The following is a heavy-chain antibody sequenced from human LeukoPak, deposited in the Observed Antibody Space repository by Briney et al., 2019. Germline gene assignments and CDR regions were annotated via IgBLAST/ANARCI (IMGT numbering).Heavy chain of an antibody. J-gene: IGHJ4*02. CDR1: GYTFTSYA. Sequence: ASVKVSCKASGYTFTSYAMHWVRQAPGQGLEWMGRIIPILGIADYAQKFQGRVTITADKSTSTAYMELSSLRSEDTAVYYCARDLGDVDTAMGDWGQGTLVTASS. V-gene: IGHV1-69*04. CDR3: ARDLGDVDTAMGD. D-gene: IGHD5-18*01. CDR2: IIPILGIA.